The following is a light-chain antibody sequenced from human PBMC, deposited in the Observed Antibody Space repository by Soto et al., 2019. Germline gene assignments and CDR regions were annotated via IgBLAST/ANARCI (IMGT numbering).Light chain of an antibody. J-gene: IGLJ1*01. V-gene: IGLV2-14*01. CDR1: SSDVGAYNY. CDR2: EVS. Sequence: QSVLTQPASVSASPGQSITISCTGTSSDVGAYNYVSWYQQYPGKGPKLMIFEVSNRPSGVSDRFSGSKSGHTASLTISGLQADDEADYYCCSLTTSHTYVFGSGTKLTVL. CDR3: CSLTTSHTYV.